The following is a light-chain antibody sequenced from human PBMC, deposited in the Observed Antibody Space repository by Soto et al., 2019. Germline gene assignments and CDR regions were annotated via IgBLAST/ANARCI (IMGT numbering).Light chain of an antibody. J-gene: IGLJ2*01. V-gene: IGLV7-46*01. CDR1: TGAVTSGHY. CDR2: DTS. CDR3: LLSYGGALVV. Sequence: QAVVTQEPSLTVSPGGTVTLTCGSSTGAVTSGHYPYWFQQKPGQAPRTLIYDTSNKHSWTPARFSGSLLGGKAALTLSGAQPEDEAEYYSLLSYGGALVVFGGGTKLTVL.